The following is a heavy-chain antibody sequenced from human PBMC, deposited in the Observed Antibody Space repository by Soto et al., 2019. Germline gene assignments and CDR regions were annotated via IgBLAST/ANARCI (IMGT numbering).Heavy chain of an antibody. J-gene: IGHJ4*02. CDR2: INHSGST. Sequence: SETLSLTCAVYGGSFSGYYWSWIRQPPGKGLEWFGEINHSGSTNYNPSLKSRVTISVDTSKNQFSLKLSSVTAADTAVYYCARGGPHRVITMVRGVIIRFDYWGQGTLVNVSS. CDR1: GGSFSGYY. CDR3: ARGGPHRVITMVRGVIIRFDY. V-gene: IGHV4-34*01. D-gene: IGHD3-10*01.